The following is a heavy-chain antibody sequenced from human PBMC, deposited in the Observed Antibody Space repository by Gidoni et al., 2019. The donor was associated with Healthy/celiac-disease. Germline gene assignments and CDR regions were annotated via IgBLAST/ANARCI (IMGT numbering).Heavy chain of an antibody. CDR1: GGSFSGYY. J-gene: IGHJ5*02. D-gene: IGHD2-21*01. CDR2: IKHSGST. Sequence: QVQLQPWGAGLLKPSETLSLTCAVYGGSFSGYYWSWIRQPPGKGLEWIGEIKHSGSTNYNPSLKSRVTISVDTSKNQFSLKLSSVTAADTAVYYCARLHRHRYNWFDPWGQGTLVTVSS. V-gene: IGHV4-34*01. CDR3: ARLHRHRYNWFDP.